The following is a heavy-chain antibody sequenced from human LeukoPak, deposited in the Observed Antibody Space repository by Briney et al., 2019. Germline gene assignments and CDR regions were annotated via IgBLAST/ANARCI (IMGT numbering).Heavy chain of an antibody. D-gene: IGHD2-2*01. Sequence: PGGSLRLSCAASGFAFSSYAMSWVRQAPGKGLEWVSAISGSGGSTYYADSVKGRFTISRDNSKNTLYLQMNSLRAEDTAVYYCAKDIVVVPAAMTHFQRWGQGTLVTVSS. CDR3: AKDIVVVPAAMTHFQR. CDR2: ISGSGGST. J-gene: IGHJ1*01. CDR1: GFAFSSYA. V-gene: IGHV3-23*01.